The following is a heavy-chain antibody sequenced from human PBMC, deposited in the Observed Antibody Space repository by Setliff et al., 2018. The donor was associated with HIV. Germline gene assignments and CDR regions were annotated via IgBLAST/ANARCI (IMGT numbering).Heavy chain of an antibody. CDR2: FLAVLRKP. J-gene: IGHJ6*03. D-gene: IGHD1-26*01. Sequence: VASVKVSCKASGDTFKGYAFTWVRQAPGQGLEWMGDFLAVLRKPTHAERFQDRLTITADESTSTAYMELRDLRPEDTAVYFCASPRSACTYQGAFYYFLHVWGKGTTVTVSS. V-gene: IGHV1-69*13. CDR3: ASPRSACTYQGAFYYFLHV. CDR1: GDTFKGYA.